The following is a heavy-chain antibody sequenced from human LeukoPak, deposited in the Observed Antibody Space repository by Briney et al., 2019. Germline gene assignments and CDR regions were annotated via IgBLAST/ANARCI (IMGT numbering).Heavy chain of an antibody. CDR1: GFTFSDSA. Sequence: GGSLRLSCVASGFTFSDSAIHWVRQSSGKGLEWIGHMDKETNLYATALAASVKGRFTVSRDDSKNTAYLHMNSLKTEDTALYYCTRDSGTYSWFDPWGQGTLVTVSS. D-gene: IGHD1-26*01. V-gene: IGHV3-73*01. CDR2: MDKETNLYAT. J-gene: IGHJ5*02. CDR3: TRDSGTYSWFDP.